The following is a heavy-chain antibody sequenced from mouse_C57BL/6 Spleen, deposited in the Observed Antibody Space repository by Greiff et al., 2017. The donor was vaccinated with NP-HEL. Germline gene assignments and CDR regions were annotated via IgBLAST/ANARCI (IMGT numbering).Heavy chain of an antibody. Sequence: VQLQQSGAELVRPGASVKLSCTASGFNIKDDYMHWVKQRPEQGLEWIGWIDPENGDTEYASKFQGKATITADTSSNTAYLQLSSLTSEDTAVYYCTTSGLGPYFDVWGTGTTVTVSS. J-gene: IGHJ1*03. D-gene: IGHD4-1*01. CDR1: GFNIKDDY. CDR2: IDPENGDT. V-gene: IGHV14-4*01. CDR3: TTSGLGPYFDV.